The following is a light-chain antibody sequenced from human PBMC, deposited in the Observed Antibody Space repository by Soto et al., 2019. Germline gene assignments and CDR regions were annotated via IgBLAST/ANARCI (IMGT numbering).Light chain of an antibody. CDR2: XVS. V-gene: IGLV2-14*01. CDR3: SSYTSSSTRV. J-gene: IGLJ3*02. Sequence: QSALTQPASVSGSPGQSITISCTGTSSDVGGYNYVSWYQQHPGNAPNLIIYXVSXRXXXXXXXXSGSKSGNTASLTVSGXXXXXXXXXYCSSYTSSSTRVFGGGTKLTVL. CDR1: SSDVGGYNY.